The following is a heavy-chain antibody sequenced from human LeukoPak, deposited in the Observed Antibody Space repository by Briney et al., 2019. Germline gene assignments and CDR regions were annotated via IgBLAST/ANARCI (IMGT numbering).Heavy chain of an antibody. CDR1: GYSFTSYW. V-gene: IGHV5-51*01. CDR2: IYPGDSDT. J-gene: IGHJ4*02. Sequence: GESLKISCKGSGYSFTSYWIGWVRQMTGKGLEWMGIIYPGDSDTRYSPSFQGQVTISADKSISTAYLQWSSLKASDTAMYYCATIAVAGYRYFDYWGQGTLVTVSS. CDR3: ATIAVAGYRYFDY. D-gene: IGHD6-19*01.